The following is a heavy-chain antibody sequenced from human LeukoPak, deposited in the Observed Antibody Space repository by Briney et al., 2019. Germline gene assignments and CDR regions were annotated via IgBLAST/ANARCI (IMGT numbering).Heavy chain of an antibody. Sequence: SETLSLTCAVYGGSSSGYYWNWIRQPPGKGLEWLGEVNHSGSTNYNPSLKSRVTISVDTSKNQFSLQLSSVTPEDTAVYYCAREDDSGDITNDWFHLWGQGTLVTVSS. CDR3: AREDDSGDITNDWFHL. J-gene: IGHJ5*02. CDR1: GGSSSGYY. CDR2: VNHSGST. D-gene: IGHD1-26*01. V-gene: IGHV4-34*01.